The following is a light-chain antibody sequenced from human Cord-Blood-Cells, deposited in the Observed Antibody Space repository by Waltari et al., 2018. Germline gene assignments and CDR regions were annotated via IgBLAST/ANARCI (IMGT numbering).Light chain of an antibody. J-gene: IGKJ2*01. Sequence: DIQMTQSPSTLSASVGDRVPITCRASQSISSWLAWYQQKPGKAPKLLIYKASSLESGLPSRFSGSGSGTEFTLPISSLQPDDFATYYCQQYNSYSTFGQGTKLEIK. V-gene: IGKV1-5*03. CDR2: KAS. CDR1: QSISSW. CDR3: QQYNSYST.